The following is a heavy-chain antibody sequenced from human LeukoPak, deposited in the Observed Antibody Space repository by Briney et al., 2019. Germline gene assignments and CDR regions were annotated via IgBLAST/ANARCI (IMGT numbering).Heavy chain of an antibody. CDR3: ARDFGDYPSY. CDR1: GYSFTSYG. J-gene: IGHJ4*02. CDR2: ISGYNGNT. Sequence: ASVKVSCKASGYSFTSYGITWVRQAPGQGLEWMGWISGYNGNTKYAQKFQGRVTMTTDTSTSTAYMELRSLRSDDTAVYYCARDFGDYPSYWGQGTLVTVSS. V-gene: IGHV1-18*01. D-gene: IGHD4-17*01.